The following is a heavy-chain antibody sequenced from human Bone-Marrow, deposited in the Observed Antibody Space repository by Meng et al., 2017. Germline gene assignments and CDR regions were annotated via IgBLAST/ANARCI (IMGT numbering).Heavy chain of an antibody. CDR2: MNPNSGNT. CDR1: GYTFTSYD. CDR3: ARTRTYYYDGMDAFDI. V-gene: IGHV1-8*01. Sequence: QGQPGRSGAQGKQPGASVKVSCKASGYTFTSYDINWVRQATGQGLEWMGWMNPNSGNTGYAQKFQGRVTMTRNTSISTAYMELSSLRSEDTAVYYCARTRTYYYDGMDAFDIWGQGTMVTVSS. J-gene: IGHJ3*02. D-gene: IGHD3-22*01.